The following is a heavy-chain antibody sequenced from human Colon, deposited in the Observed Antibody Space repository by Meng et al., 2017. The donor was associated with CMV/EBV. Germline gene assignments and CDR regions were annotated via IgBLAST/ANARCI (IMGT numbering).Heavy chain of an antibody. Sequence: SETLSLTCAVSGGSIRNRNYYWGWIRQPPGKGLEWIGNIYFTGSTSSNPSLKSRLAISVDKSKNQFYLKLSSVTAADTAVYYCASGGVSDYDVSGYFDEYGFDMWGQGTKVTVSS. CDR2: IYFTGST. D-gene: IGHD3-22*01. J-gene: IGHJ3*02. CDR3: ASGGVSDYDVSGYFDEYGFDM. CDR1: GGSIRNRNYY. V-gene: IGHV4-39*07.